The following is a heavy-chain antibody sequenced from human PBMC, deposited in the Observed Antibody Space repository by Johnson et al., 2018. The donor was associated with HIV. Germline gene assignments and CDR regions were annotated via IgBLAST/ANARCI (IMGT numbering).Heavy chain of an antibody. CDR2: INTDGSAT. V-gene: IGHV3-74*02. CDR3: VRRPFGAAPGADAFEI. J-gene: IGHJ3*02. D-gene: IGHD6-13*01. Sequence: VQLVESGGGLVQPGGSLRLSCAASGFTFSSYWMSWVRQAPGKGLVWVSRINTDGSATTYADSVKGRFTISRDNAKNTLYLQMNSLSADDTAVDYCVRRPFGAAPGADAFEIWGQGTMVTVSS. CDR1: GFTFSSYW.